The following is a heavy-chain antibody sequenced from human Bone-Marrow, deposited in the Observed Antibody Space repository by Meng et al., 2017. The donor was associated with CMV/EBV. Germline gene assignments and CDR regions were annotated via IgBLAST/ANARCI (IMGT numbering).Heavy chain of an antibody. D-gene: IGHD3-22*01. Sequence: SETLSLTCAVYGGSFSGYYWSWIRQPPGKGLEWIGEINHSGSTNYNPSLKSRVTISVDTSKNQFSLKLSSVTAADTAVYYCAKPYYYDSSGYFDYCGQGTLVTVSS. CDR3: AKPYYYDSSGYFDY. CDR2: INHSGST. J-gene: IGHJ4*02. V-gene: IGHV4-34*01. CDR1: GGSFSGYY.